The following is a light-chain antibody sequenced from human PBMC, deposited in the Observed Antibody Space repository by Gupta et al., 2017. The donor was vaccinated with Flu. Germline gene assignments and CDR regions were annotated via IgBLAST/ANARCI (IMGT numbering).Light chain of an antibody. J-gene: IGKJ2*03. CDR2: GAS. CDR3: QQYGSSRS. V-gene: IGKV3-20*01. Sequence: EMVLTQSPGILSLSPGERATLPCRASQSVSSSYLAWYQQKPGQAPRLLIYGASSRATGIPDRFSGSGSGTDFTLTISRLEPEDFAVYYCQQYGSSRSFGQGTKLEIK. CDR1: QSVSSSY.